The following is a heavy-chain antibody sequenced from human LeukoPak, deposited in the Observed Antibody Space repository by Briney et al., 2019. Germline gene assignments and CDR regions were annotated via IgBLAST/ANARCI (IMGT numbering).Heavy chain of an antibody. V-gene: IGHV4-30-4*08. CDR2: IYYSGSI. CDR1: GGSISSGDYY. D-gene: IGHD1-14*01. CDR3: ARVGSGGTLYYYYYMDV. Sequence: SQTLSLTCTVSGGSISSGDYYWSWIRQPPGKGLEWIGYIYYSGSIYYNPSLKSRVTISVDTSKNQFSLKLSSVTAADTAVYYCARVGSGGTLYYYYYMDVWGKGTTVTVSS. J-gene: IGHJ6*03.